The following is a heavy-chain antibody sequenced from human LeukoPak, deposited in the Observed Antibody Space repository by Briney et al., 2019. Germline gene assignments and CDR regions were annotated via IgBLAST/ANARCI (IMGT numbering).Heavy chain of an antibody. J-gene: IGHJ3*02. Sequence: GGSLRLSCAASGFTFSSYAMNWVRQAPGKGLEWVSAISGSCGSTYYADSVKGRLTISSDNSKNTQYLQMNSLRAEDTAVYYCAKWKIVVAVGAFDIWGQGTMVTVSS. CDR3: AKWKIVVAVGAFDI. V-gene: IGHV3-23*01. CDR1: GFTFSSYA. CDR2: ISGSCGST. D-gene: IGHD3-22*01.